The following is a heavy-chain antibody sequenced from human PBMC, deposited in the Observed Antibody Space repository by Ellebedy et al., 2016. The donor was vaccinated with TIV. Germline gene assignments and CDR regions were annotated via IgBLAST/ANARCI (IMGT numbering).Heavy chain of an antibody. J-gene: IGHJ2*01. D-gene: IGHD1-14*01. Sequence: SETLSLTXTVSGGSFSSYYWSWIRQSAGKGLEWIGRIFMSGSTTYNPSLKNRVTMSVDASTTQLSLNLSSVTAADTAVYFCARLRQSRDRSQWYFDLWGRGTLVTVSS. V-gene: IGHV4-4*07. CDR2: IFMSGST. CDR1: GGSFSSYY. CDR3: ARLRQSRDRSQWYFDL.